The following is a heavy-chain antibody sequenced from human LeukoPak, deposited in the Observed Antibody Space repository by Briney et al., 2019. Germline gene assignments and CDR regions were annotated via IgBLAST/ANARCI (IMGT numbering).Heavy chain of an antibody. V-gene: IGHV3-33*01. J-gene: IGHJ4*02. CDR3: ARVYHILTGYSPLGY. Sequence: GRSLRLFCAASGFTFSSYGMHWVRQAPGKGLEWVAVIWYDGSNKYYADSVKGRFTISRDNSKNTLYLQMNSLRAEDTAVYYCARVYHILTGYSPLGYWGQGTLVTVSS. CDR2: IWYDGSNK. D-gene: IGHD3-9*01. CDR1: GFTFSSYG.